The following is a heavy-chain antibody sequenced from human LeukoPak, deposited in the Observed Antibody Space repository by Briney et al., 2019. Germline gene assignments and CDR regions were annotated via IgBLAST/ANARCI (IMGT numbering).Heavy chain of an antibody. V-gene: IGHV4-39*01. Sequence: SETLSLTCTVSGGSISDSTYSWGWIRQPPGKGLEWIGTICYTGSAHYNPSLNSRVTSSVDTSKNQISLKLTSVTAADTAVYYCARHYGPWGQGTLVTVSS. CDR3: ARHYGP. CDR2: ICYTGSA. J-gene: IGHJ4*02. D-gene: IGHD3-10*01. CDR1: GGSISDSTYS.